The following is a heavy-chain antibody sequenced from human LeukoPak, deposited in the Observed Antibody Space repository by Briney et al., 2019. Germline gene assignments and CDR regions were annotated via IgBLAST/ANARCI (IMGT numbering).Heavy chain of an antibody. J-gene: IGHJ4*02. V-gene: IGHV3-33*01. CDR1: GLTFSSFG. D-gene: IGHD3-10*01. CDR2: TSFDENKK. Sequence: GGSLRLSCTASGLTFSSFGMHWVRQAPGKGLEWVAFTSFDENKKYYADSVKGRFTVSRDNSKNTLWLQLNNLRTEDMAVYYCARAGKWLPDDLDYWGQGTLVTVSS. CDR3: ARAGKWLPDDLDY.